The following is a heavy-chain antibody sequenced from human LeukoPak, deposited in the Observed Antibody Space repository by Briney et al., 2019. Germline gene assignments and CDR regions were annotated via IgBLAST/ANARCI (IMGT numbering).Heavy chain of an antibody. D-gene: IGHD1-1*01. CDR3: AKDGGPTVFYYFDY. J-gene: IGHJ4*02. Sequence: GGSQRLSCAASGFTFSDSAMSWVRQAPGKGLGWVSGISGGSGNTNYADSVKGRFTVFRDNSKNTLYLQMNSLRADDTAVYYCAKDGGPTVFYYFDYWGRGTLVTVSS. V-gene: IGHV3-23*01. CDR1: GFTFSDSA. CDR2: ISGGSGNT.